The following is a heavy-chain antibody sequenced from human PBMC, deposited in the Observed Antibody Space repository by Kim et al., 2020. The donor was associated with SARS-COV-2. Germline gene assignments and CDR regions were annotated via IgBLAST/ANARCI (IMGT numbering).Heavy chain of an antibody. D-gene: IGHD5-12*01. J-gene: IGHJ4*02. V-gene: IGHV3-21*01. Sequence: ADSVKGRFTISRDNAKTSLYLQMNSLRAEDTAVYYCARDIKGYNLWYFDYWGQRTLVTVSS. CDR3: ARDIKGYNLWYFDY.